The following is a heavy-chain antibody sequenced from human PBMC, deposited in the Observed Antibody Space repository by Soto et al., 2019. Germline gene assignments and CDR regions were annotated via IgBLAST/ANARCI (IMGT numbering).Heavy chain of an antibody. CDR2: IKQDGSEK. CDR3: AIMIFGLGTDH. Sequence: EVQLVESGGALVQPGGSLRLSCAASGFTFTDYWMNWVRQAPGKGLEWAANIKQDGSEKYYVDSVKGRFTISRDNAKKSLYLQMNSLRAEDTAVYYCAIMIFGLGTDHWGQGTLVTVSS. CDR1: GFTFTDYW. V-gene: IGHV3-7*01. D-gene: IGHD3-3*01. J-gene: IGHJ5*02.